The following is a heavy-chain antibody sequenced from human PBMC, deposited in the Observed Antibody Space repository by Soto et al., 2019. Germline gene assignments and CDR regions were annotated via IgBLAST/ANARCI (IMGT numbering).Heavy chain of an antibody. Sequence: QVQLQESGPGLVKPSQTLSLTCTVSGGSISSGGYYWSWIRQHPGKGLEWIGYIYYSGSTYYNPSLKSRVTISVDTCKNQFSLKLSSVTAADTAVYYCARGRNYDSSGYPFSFDDWGQGTLVTVSS. V-gene: IGHV4-31*03. CDR3: ARGRNYDSSGYPFSFDD. J-gene: IGHJ4*02. D-gene: IGHD3-22*01. CDR2: IYYSGST. CDR1: GGSISSGGYY.